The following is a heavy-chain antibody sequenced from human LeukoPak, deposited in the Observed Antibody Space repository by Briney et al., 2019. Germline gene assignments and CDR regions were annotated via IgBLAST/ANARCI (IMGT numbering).Heavy chain of an antibody. CDR3: ARARGIAVAGTIVY. CDR2: ISAYNGNT. CDR1: GYTFTSYG. J-gene: IGHJ4*02. V-gene: IGHV1-18*01. D-gene: IGHD6-19*01. Sequence: GASVKVSCKASGYTFTSYGISWVRQAPGQGLEWMGWISAYNGNTNYAQKLQGRVTMTTDTSTSTAYMELRSLRSDDTAVYYCARARGIAVAGTIVYWGQGTLVTVSS.